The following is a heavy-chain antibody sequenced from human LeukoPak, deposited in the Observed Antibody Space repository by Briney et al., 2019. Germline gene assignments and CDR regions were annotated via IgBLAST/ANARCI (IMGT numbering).Heavy chain of an antibody. D-gene: IGHD6-19*01. J-gene: IGHJ4*02. CDR1: GFAFSSQA. CDR3: AKDARRTSGWYFFDY. CDR2: ISDSGSIT. Sequence: PGGSLRLSCAASGFAFSSQAMGWVRQAPGKGLEWVSVISDSGSITYYADSVKGRFTISRDNSKNTLFLQMNSPRAEDTAAYYCAKDARRTSGWYFFDYWGQGTLVTVSS. V-gene: IGHV3-23*01.